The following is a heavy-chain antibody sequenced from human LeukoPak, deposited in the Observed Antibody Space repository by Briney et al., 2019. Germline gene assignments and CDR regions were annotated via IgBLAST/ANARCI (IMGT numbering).Heavy chain of an antibody. V-gene: IGHV3-21*04. CDR2: ISSSSSYI. CDR3: ARGGRFARIAAAGSDSLLKPYDAFDI. J-gene: IGHJ3*02. D-gene: IGHD6-13*01. Sequence: GGSLRLSCAASGFTFSSYSMNWVRQAPGKGLEWVSSISSSSSYIYYADSVKGRFTISRDNAKNSLYLQMNSLRSEDTAVYYCARGGRFARIAAAGSDSLLKPYDAFDIWGQGTMVTVSS. CDR1: GFTFSSYS.